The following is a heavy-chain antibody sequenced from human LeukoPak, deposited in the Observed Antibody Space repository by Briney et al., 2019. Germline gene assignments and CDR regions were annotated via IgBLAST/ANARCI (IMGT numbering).Heavy chain of an antibody. J-gene: IGHJ4*02. V-gene: IGHV3-7*01. CDR1: GFTFSSYW. CDR3: ATMIFGGGFDY. Sequence: PGGSLRLSCAASGFTFSSYWMSWVRQAPGKGLEWVANIKEDGSERNYVDSVKGRFTISRDDAKKSLFLQMISLRAEDTAVYYCATMIFGGGFDYWGQGTLVTVSS. D-gene: IGHD3/OR15-3a*01. CDR2: IKEDGSER.